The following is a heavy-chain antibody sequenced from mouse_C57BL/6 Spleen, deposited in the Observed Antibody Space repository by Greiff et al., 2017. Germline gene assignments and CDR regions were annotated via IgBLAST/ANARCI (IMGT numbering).Heavy chain of an antibody. CDR3: ARSKGSSYVWYFDV. V-gene: IGHV1-53*01. CDR2: INPSNGGT. J-gene: IGHJ1*03. CDR1: GYTFTSYW. Sequence: VQLQQPGTELVKPGASVKLSCKASGYTFTSYWMHWVKQRPGQGLEWIGNINPSNGGTNYNEKFKSKATLTVDKSSSTAYMQLSSLTSEDSAVYYCARSKGSSYVWYFDVWGTGTTVTVSS. D-gene: IGHD1-1*01.